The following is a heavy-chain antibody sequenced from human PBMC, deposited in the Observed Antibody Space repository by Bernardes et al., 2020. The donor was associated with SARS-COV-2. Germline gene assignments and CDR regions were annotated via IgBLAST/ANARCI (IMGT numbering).Heavy chain of an antibody. D-gene: IGHD1-26*01. Sequence: GGSLRLSCAASGFTFDDYAMHWVRQAPGKGLEWVSGISWNSGSIGYADSVKGRFTISRDNAKNSLYLQMNSLRAEDTALYYCAKLPGVGGSYYLGGTGADYWGQGTLVTVSS. CDR3: AKLPGVGGSYYLGGTGADY. CDR1: GFTFDDYA. CDR2: ISWNSGSI. V-gene: IGHV3-9*01. J-gene: IGHJ4*02.